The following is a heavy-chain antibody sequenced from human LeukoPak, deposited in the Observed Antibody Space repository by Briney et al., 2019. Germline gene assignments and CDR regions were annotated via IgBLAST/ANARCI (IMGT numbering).Heavy chain of an antibody. CDR1: GYTFTSYD. CDR3: ARGSQAGGTGIVY. D-gene: IGHD2-21*01. Sequence: GASVKDSCKAAGYTFTSYDINWVRQATGQGVEWMGWMNPDSVNAGYAQKLQGRVAITRNNAISTAYMELSSLRAENTAVYYCARGSQAGGTGIVYWGQGTLVTVSS. CDR2: MNPDSVNA. V-gene: IGHV1-8*01. J-gene: IGHJ4*02.